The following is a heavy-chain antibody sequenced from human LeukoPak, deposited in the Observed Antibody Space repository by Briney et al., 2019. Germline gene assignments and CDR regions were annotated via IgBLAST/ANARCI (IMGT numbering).Heavy chain of an antibody. Sequence: GGSLRLSCAASGFTFSSYAMHWVRQAPGKGLEWVAVISYDGSNKYYADSVKGRFTISRDNSKNTLYLQMNSLRAEDTAVYYCARGSGFRIAARPFDCWGQGTLVTVSS. D-gene: IGHD6-6*01. CDR1: GFTFSSYA. V-gene: IGHV3-30-3*01. J-gene: IGHJ4*02. CDR3: ARGSGFRIAARPFDC. CDR2: ISYDGSNK.